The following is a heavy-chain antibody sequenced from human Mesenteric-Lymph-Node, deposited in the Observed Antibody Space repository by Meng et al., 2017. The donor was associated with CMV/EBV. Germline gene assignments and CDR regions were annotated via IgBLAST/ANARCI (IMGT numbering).Heavy chain of an antibody. Sequence: SCAASGFTFGRYAMHWVRQAPGKGLEWVAVISYDGSHKYYADSVKGRFTISRDNSKNTMDLQMNSLRAEDTAVYYCARGVRGYDFWSGHDYWGQGTLVTVSS. D-gene: IGHD3-3*01. CDR3: ARGVRGYDFWSGHDY. V-gene: IGHV3-30*04. CDR2: ISYDGSHK. J-gene: IGHJ4*02. CDR1: GFTFGRYA.